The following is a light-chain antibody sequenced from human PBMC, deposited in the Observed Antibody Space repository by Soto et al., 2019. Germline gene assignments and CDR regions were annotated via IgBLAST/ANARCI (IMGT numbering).Light chain of an antibody. J-gene: IGKJ5*01. Sequence: EVVMRQSPATLSVSPGXGATLSCRASQGIGDTLAWYQHKPGQTPRLLIYDTSTRATGVPTRFSGSRSGAEFTLTINSLQSEDFAVYYCQHYYGTSPISFGQGTRLEIK. CDR3: QHYYGTSPIS. V-gene: IGKV3-15*01. CDR2: DTS. CDR1: QGIGDT.